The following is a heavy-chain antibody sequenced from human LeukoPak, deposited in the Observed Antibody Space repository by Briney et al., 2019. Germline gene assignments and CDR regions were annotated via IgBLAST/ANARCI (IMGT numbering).Heavy chain of an antibody. CDR2: INWNGGST. D-gene: IGHD3-10*01. V-gene: IGHV3-20*04. CDR1: GFTFDDYG. CDR3: AREVLLWFGEYSFGAFDI. J-gene: IGHJ3*02. Sequence: GGSLRLSCAASGFTFDDYGMSWVRQAPGKGLEWVSGINWNGGSTGYADSVKGRFTISRDNAKNSLYLQMNSLRAEDTAVYYCAREVLLWFGEYSFGAFDIWGQGTMVTVSS.